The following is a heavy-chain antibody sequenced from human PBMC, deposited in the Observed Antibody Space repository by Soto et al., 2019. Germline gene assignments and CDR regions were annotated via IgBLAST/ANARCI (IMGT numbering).Heavy chain of an antibody. J-gene: IGHJ5*02. CDR3: VRGGGGGLFDP. Sequence: GGSLRLSCAGSGFTFGDSYMGWIRQAPGKGLEWLSYISPGSRYPAYADSVKGRFTISRGNAKRSLYLQMMSLTAEDTAIYYCVRGGGGGLFDPWGQGTMVTVSS. CDR2: ISPGSRYP. V-gene: IGHV3-11*06. CDR1: GFTFGDSY. D-gene: IGHD2-15*01.